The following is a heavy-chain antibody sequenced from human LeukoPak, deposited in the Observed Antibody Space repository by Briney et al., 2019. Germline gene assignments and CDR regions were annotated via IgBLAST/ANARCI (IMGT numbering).Heavy chain of an antibody. CDR2: IYYSGST. D-gene: IGHD2-21*02. J-gene: IGHJ4*02. CDR1: GGSISSSSYY. Sequence: PSETLSLTCTVSGGSISSSSYYWGWIRQPPGKGLEWIGSIYYSGSTYYNPSLKSRVTISVDTSKNQFSLKLSSVTAADTAVYYCARHRVSRYFGGDCYSDYWGQGTLVTVSS. V-gene: IGHV4-39*01. CDR3: ARHRVSRYFGGDCYSDY.